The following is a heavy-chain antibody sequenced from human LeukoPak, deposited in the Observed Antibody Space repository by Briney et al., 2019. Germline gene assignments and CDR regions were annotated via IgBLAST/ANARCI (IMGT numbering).Heavy chain of an antibody. V-gene: IGHV5-51*01. D-gene: IGHD2-8*01. CDR2: IYPGDSDT. Sequence: GESLKISCKGSGYTFPSYWIGWVRQMPGKGLELMAIIYPGDSDTEYSPSFQGQVTISADKSTSTAYLRWSSLKASDTAMYYCARKMYAEDAFDIWGQGTMVTVSS. J-gene: IGHJ3*02. CDR1: GYTFPSYW. CDR3: ARKMYAEDAFDI.